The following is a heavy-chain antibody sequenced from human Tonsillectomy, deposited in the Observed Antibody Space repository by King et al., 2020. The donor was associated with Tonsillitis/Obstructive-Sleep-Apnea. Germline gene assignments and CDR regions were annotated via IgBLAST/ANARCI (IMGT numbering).Heavy chain of an antibody. V-gene: IGHV3-73*02. Sequence: VQLVESGGGLVQPGGSLKTSCVASGFTFSGSAMHWVRQASGKGLEWVGRIRTKANSYATTYAASVKGRFTISRDDSKNTAYLQMNSLKTEDTAVYYCTRRSSSSISNWFDPWGQGTLVTVSS. D-gene: IGHD6-6*01. CDR3: TRRSSSSISNWFDP. J-gene: IGHJ5*02. CDR2: IRTKANSYAT. CDR1: GFTFSGSA.